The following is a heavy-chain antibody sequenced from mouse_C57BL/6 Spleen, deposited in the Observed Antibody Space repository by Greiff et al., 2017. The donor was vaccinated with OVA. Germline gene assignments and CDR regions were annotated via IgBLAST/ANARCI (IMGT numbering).Heavy chain of an antibody. CDR1: GFTFSDYG. V-gene: IGHV5-17*01. Sequence: DVKLVESGGGLVKPGGSLKLSCAASGFTFSDYGLHWVRQAPEKGLEWVAYISSGSSTIYYADTVKGRFTISRDNAKNTLFLQMTSLRSEDTAMYYCARRNGNYPYYFDYWGQGTTLTVSS. CDR3: ARRNGNYPYYFDY. J-gene: IGHJ2*01. D-gene: IGHD2-1*01. CDR2: ISSGSSTI.